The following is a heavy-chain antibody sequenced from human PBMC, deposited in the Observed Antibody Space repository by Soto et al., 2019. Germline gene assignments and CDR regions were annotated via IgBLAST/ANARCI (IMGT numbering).Heavy chain of an antibody. CDR3: AKSGSSGWYGWFDP. D-gene: IGHD6-19*01. CDR1: GFSLRTSGVG. Sequence: SGPTLVNPTHTLTLTCIFSGFSLRTSGVGVGWIRQPPGKALEWLGFIYWNDDKRYSPSLKSRLTITKDTSKNQVVLTMTNIDPVDTATYYCAKSGSSGWYGWFDPWGQGTLVTVSS. CDR2: IYWNDDK. J-gene: IGHJ5*02. V-gene: IGHV2-5*01.